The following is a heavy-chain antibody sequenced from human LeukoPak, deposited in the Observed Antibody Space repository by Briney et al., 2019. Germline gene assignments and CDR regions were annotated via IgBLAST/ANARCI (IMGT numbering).Heavy chain of an antibody. V-gene: IGHV4-61*02. CDR1: GGSISSSSYY. CDR3: ARVGSSGWYHYYYMDV. D-gene: IGHD6-19*01. J-gene: IGHJ6*03. CDR2: IYTSGST. Sequence: TSETLSLTCTVSGGSISSSSYYWGWIRQPAGKGLEWIGRIYTSGSTNYNPSLKSRVTMSVDTSKNQFSLKLSSVTAADTAVYYCARVGSSGWYHYYYMDVWGKGTTVTISS.